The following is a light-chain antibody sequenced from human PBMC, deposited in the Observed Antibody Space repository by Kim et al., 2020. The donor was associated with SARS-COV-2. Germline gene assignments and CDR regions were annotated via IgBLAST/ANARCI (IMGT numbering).Light chain of an antibody. J-gene: IGLJ2*01. Sequence: SITISCTGTSSDVVGYNYVSWYQQHPGKAPKLMIYDVSNRPSGVSNRFSGSKSGNTASLTISGLQAEDEADYYCSSYTSSSTLEVVFGGGTQLTVL. CDR2: DVS. CDR1: SSDVVGYNY. V-gene: IGLV2-14*03. CDR3: SSYTSSSTLEVV.